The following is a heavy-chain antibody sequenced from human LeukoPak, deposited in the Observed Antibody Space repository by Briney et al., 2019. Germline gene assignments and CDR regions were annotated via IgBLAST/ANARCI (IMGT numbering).Heavy chain of an antibody. CDR1: GYAFTNYY. J-gene: IGHJ4*02. Sequence: HAASVKVSCKASGYAFTNYYMHWVRQAPGQGLEWMGFINPSGGSTRYAQNFQGRVTMTRDTSTSTIYMELSSLRSEDTVVYYCARDPRGNSVYVFDHWGQGTLVTVSS. D-gene: IGHD5/OR15-5a*01. CDR2: INPSGGST. V-gene: IGHV1-46*01. CDR3: ARDPRGNSVYVFDH.